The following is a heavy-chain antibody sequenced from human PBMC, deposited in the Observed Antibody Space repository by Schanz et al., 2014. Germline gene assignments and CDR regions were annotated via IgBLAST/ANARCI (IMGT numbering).Heavy chain of an antibody. D-gene: IGHD1-7*01. CDR2: INSDGTTT. CDR3: AMGGYQLHH. J-gene: IGHJ4*02. Sequence: EVQLVESGGGLVKPGGSLRLSCAASGITFSGYSMNWVRQAPGKGLEWVSHINSDGTTTTYADSVKGRFTISRDNAENTLYLQMNSLRVEDTAVYYCAMGGYQLHHWGQGTLVTVSS. CDR1: GITFSGYS. V-gene: IGHV3-74*02.